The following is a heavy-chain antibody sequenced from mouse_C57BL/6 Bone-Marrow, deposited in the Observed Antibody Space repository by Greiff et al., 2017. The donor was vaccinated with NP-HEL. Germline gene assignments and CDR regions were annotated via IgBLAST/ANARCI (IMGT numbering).Heavy chain of an antibody. D-gene: IGHD1-1*01. CDR1: GYTFTSYW. CDR3: ARGESYGSSYVWYFDV. V-gene: IGHV1-52*01. J-gene: IGHJ1*03. CDR2: IGTADSDT. Sequence: QVQLQQPGAELVRPGSSVKLSCTASGYTFTSYWMHWVRQRPNQGLEWIGNIGTADSDTYYHQKVKGRATLTVANSSSTAYIQLSSLTSYDSAVYYCARGESYGSSYVWYFDVWGTGTTVTVSS.